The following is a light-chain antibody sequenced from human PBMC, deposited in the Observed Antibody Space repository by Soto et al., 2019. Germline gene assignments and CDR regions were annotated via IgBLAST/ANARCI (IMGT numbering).Light chain of an antibody. CDR3: AAWDDGLNGWV. J-gene: IGLJ3*02. CDR2: TTN. CDR1: SSIIGSKT. Sequence: QAVVTQPPSASGTPGQRVTISCSGSSSIIGSKTVNWYQQLPGTAPKLLIFTTNQRPSGVPDRFSGSKSGTSASLAISGLQSEDEADYYCAAWDDGLNGWVFGGGTKLTVL. V-gene: IGLV1-44*01.